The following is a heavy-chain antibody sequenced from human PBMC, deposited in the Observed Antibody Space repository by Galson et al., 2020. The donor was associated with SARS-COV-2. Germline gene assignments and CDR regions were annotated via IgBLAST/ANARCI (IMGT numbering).Heavy chain of an antibody. CDR3: ARQGGISVTIHDPSFDS. J-gene: IGHJ4*03. D-gene: IGHD6-19*01. Sequence: GESLKISCKVSGYRFSTHWITWVRQMPGQGLEWMGRIDPSDSYTIYSPSFQGRVTFSVDKSINTAYLQWKSLESSDTAMYYCARQGGISVTIHDPSFDSWGQGTLVTVSS. V-gene: IGHV5-10-1*01. CDR1: GYRFSTHW. CDR2: IDPSDSYT.